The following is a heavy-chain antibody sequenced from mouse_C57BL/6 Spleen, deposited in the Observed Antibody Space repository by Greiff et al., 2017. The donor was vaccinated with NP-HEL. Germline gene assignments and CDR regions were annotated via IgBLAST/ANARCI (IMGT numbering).Heavy chain of an antibody. V-gene: IGHV1-53*01. CDR1: GYTFTSYW. Sequence: VQLQQPGTELVKPGASVKLSCKASGYTFTSYWMHWVKQRPGQGLEWIGNINPSNGGTNYNEKFKSKATLTVDKSSSTAYMQLSSLTSEDSAVYYCARDTTPFYWYFDVWGTGTTVTVSS. J-gene: IGHJ1*03. CDR3: ARDTTPFYWYFDV. CDR2: INPSNGGT. D-gene: IGHD1-1*01.